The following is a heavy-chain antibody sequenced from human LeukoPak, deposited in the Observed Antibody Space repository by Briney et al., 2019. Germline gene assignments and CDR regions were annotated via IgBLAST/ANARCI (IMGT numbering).Heavy chain of an antibody. V-gene: IGHV3-53*01. Sequence: PGGSLRLSCAVSGFTVSSNYMSWVRQALWKVLEWDSFTYSGGSTYYADSVKGRFTISRDNSKNTLYLQMNRLRAEDTAVYYCARDMTDAFDIWGKGTMVTVCS. CDR3: ARDMTDAFDI. D-gene: IGHD3-16*01. CDR2: TYSGGST. J-gene: IGHJ3*02. CDR1: GFTVSSNY.